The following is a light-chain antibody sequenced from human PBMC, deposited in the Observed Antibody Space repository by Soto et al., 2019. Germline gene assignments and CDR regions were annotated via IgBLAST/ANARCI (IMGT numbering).Light chain of an antibody. V-gene: IGKV1-33*01. Sequence: DIQMTQSPSSLSASVGDRVTITCQASQDISNYLNWYQQKPGKAPKLLIYDASNLETGVPSRFSGSGSGTDFTFTISSLQPEDCAIYYCQQYHTWPITFGGGTKVEIK. CDR1: QDISNY. J-gene: IGKJ4*01. CDR3: QQYHTWPIT. CDR2: DAS.